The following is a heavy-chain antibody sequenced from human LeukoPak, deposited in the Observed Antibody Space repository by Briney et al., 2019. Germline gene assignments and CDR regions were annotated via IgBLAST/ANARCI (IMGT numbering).Heavy chain of an antibody. Sequence: PGRSLRLSCAASGFTFGSYAMYWVRQAPDKGLEWVAVMSYDGSNKYYADSVKGRFTISRDNSKNTLYLQMNSLRAADTAVYYCARDVGYDSSGCDYWGQGTLVTVSS. V-gene: IGHV3-30-3*01. CDR2: MSYDGSNK. D-gene: IGHD3-22*01. J-gene: IGHJ4*02. CDR3: ARDVGYDSSGCDY. CDR1: GFTFGSYA.